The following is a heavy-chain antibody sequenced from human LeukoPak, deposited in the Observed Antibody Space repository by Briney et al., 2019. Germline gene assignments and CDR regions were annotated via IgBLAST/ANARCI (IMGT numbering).Heavy chain of an antibody. V-gene: IGHV4-30-4*01. CDR1: GGSISSGDYY. J-gene: IGHJ4*02. Sequence: PSETLSLTCTVSGGSISSGDYYWSWIRQPPGEGLEWIGYIYYGGSTYYNPSLKSRVTISVDTSKNQFSLKLSSVTAADTAVYYCASFDGPGYSYGFDYWGQGTLVTVSS. CDR2: IYYGGST. D-gene: IGHD5-18*01. CDR3: ASFDGPGYSYGFDY.